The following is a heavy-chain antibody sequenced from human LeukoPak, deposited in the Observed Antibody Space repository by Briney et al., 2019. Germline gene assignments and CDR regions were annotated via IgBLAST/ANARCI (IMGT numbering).Heavy chain of an antibody. V-gene: IGHV1-2*02. CDR1: GYTFTGYY. CDR2: INPNGGDT. CDR3: ARRAYSSGWPYYYYYYYMDV. D-gene: IGHD6-19*01. Sequence: ASVKVSCKASGYTFTGYYMHWVRQAPGQGLEWMGWINPNGGDTNYAQKFRGRVTMTRNTSISTAYMELRSLRSDDTAVYYCARRAYSSGWPYYYYYYYMDVWGKGTTVTISS. J-gene: IGHJ6*03.